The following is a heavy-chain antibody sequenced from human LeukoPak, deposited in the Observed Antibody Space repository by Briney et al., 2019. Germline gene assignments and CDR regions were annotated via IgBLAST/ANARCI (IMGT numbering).Heavy chain of an antibody. CDR3: ASAGGYDFWSGPYYFDY. V-gene: IGHV4-59*01. D-gene: IGHD3-3*01. J-gene: IGHJ4*02. CDR1: GGSISSYY. CDR2: IYHSGST. Sequence: PSETLSLTCTVSGGSISSYYWSWIRQPPGKGLEWIGYIYHSGSTNYNPSLKSRVTISVDTSKNQFSLKLSSVTAVDTAVYYCASAGGYDFWSGPYYFDYWGQGTLVTVSS.